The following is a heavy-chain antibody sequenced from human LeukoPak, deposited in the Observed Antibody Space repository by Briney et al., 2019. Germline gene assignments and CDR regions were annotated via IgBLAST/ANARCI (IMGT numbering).Heavy chain of an antibody. D-gene: IGHD3-22*01. Sequence: SETLSLTCTVSGGSISSGGYYWSWIRQPPGKGLEWIGYIYHSGSTYYNPSLKSRVTISVDRSKNQFSLKLSSVTAADTAVYYCARDGYYYDSSGYYPPDYWGQGTLVTVSS. CDR1: GGSISSGGYY. CDR3: ARDGYYYDSSGYYPPDY. V-gene: IGHV4-30-2*01. J-gene: IGHJ4*02. CDR2: IYHSGST.